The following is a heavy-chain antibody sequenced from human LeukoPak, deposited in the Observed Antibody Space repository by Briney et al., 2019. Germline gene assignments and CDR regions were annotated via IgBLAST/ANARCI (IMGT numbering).Heavy chain of an antibody. V-gene: IGHV3-21*01. Sequence: KPGRSLRLSCAASAFPFSTYSMNWVRQAPGKGLEWVSSISSGSGIIFYADSVKGRFTISRDNAENSLYLQMNSLRAEDTAVYFCARGGTGATRDDTFDTWGQGAMVTVSS. D-gene: IGHD1-7*01. CDR3: ARGGTGATRDDTFDT. J-gene: IGHJ3*02. CDR1: AFPFSTYS. CDR2: ISSGSGII.